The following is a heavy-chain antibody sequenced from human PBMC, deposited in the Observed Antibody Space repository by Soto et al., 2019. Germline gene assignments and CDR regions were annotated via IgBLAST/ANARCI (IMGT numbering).Heavy chain of an antibody. CDR3: ARDWGSSGWYNCFDL. CDR1: GFPFNNYG. J-gene: IGHJ5*02. CDR2: LAHDGRET. V-gene: IGHV3-30*03. D-gene: IGHD6-19*01. Sequence: QVQLVEAGGGVVEPGMSLRLSCAASGFPFNNYGMHWVRQAPGKGLDWVAFLAHDGRETYYGDSVRGRFTVTRDRSKNIHHLQMKNLRPEHKAGDYCARDWGSSGWYNCFDLWGQGTLVIVSS.